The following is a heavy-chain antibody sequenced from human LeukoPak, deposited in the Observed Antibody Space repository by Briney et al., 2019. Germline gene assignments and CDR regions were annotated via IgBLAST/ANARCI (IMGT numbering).Heavy chain of an antibody. J-gene: IGHJ3*02. CDR2: FDPEDGET. CDR1: GYTLTELS. V-gene: IGHV1-24*01. CDR3: ATDLNSPMIVAPGGAFDI. Sequence: GASVKVSCKVSGYTLTELSMHWVRQAPGKGLEWMGGFDPEDGETIYAQKFQGRVTMTEDTSTDTAYMELSSLRSEDTAVHYCATDLNSPMIVAPGGAFDIWGQGTMVTVSS. D-gene: IGHD3-22*01.